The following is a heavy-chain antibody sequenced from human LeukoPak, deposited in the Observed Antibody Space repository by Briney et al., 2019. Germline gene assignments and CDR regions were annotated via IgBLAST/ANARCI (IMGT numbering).Heavy chain of an antibody. Sequence: PGGSLRLSCAASGFTFNNYWMNWVRQAPGKGLEWVANIKQDGSEKYYVDSVKGRFTISRDNAKNSLYLQMNSLRAEDTAVYYCARGGRIAVAGIDYWGQGTLVTVSS. D-gene: IGHD6-19*01. CDR1: GFTFNNYW. CDR2: IKQDGSEK. CDR3: ARGGRIAVAGIDY. V-gene: IGHV3-7*01. J-gene: IGHJ4*02.